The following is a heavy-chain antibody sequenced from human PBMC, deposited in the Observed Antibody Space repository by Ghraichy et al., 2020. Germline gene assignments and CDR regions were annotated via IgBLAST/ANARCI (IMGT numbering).Heavy chain of an antibody. V-gene: IGHV4-59*08. D-gene: IGHD2/OR15-2a*01. CDR3: AGHNSRNYLVDY. Sequence: SETLSLTCSVSGGAMSSDYWSWIRQPPGKGLEWIGFISYSGNTKYNPSLKSRVTISVDTSKKQLSLKLNSVTAADTGVYYCAGHNSRNYLVDYWGQGALVTVSS. J-gene: IGHJ4*02. CDR2: ISYSGNT. CDR1: GGAMSSDY.